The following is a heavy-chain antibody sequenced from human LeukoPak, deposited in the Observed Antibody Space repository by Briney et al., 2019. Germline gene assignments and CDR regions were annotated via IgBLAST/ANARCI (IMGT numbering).Heavy chain of an antibody. Sequence: ASVKVSCKASGYTFTSYYMHWVRQAPGQGLEWMGIINPSGGSTSYAQKFQGRVTMTRDMSTSTVYMELSSLRSEDTAMYYCARDNTGYDYSNYAHFDYWGQGTLVTVSS. J-gene: IGHJ4*02. CDR3: ARDNTGYDYSNYAHFDY. CDR1: GYTFTSYY. D-gene: IGHD4-11*01. V-gene: IGHV1-46*01. CDR2: INPSGGST.